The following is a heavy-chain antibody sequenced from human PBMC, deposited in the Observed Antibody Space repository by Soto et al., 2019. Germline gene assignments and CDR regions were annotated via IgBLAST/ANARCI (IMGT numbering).Heavy chain of an antibody. Sequence: QVQLQESGPGLVKPSETPSLTCTVSGGSITSSYWSWIRQPPEKGLEWIGYIFYNGNTNYNPSLKSRVTISLDTSKKQFSLKLNSVTAADTAVYYCARDGAVGPLDYWGQGALVTVSS. CDR3: ARDGAVGPLDY. CDR2: IFYNGNT. J-gene: IGHJ4*02. D-gene: IGHD3-10*01. CDR1: GGSITSSY. V-gene: IGHV4-59*01.